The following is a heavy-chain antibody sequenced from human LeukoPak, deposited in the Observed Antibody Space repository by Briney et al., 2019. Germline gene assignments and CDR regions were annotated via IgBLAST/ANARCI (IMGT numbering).Heavy chain of an antibody. V-gene: IGHV1-46*01. Sequence: ASVKVSCKASGYTFTSYYMHWVRQAPGQGLEWRGIINPSGGSTSYAQKFQGRVTMTRDMSTSTVYMELSSLRSEDTAVYYCARAAHYDILTGHENDKINWFDPWGQGTLVTVSS. J-gene: IGHJ5*02. CDR2: INPSGGST. CDR3: ARAAHYDILTGHENDKINWFDP. D-gene: IGHD3-9*01. CDR1: GYTFTSYY.